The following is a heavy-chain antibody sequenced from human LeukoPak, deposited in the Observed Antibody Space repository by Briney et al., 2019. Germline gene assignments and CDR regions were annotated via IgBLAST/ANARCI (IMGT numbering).Heavy chain of an antibody. D-gene: IGHD3-10*01. CDR3: ARVGTYGSGSYLSWLDY. CDR1: GGPIRCYY. J-gene: IGHJ4*02. V-gene: IGHV4-59*01. CDR2: IYYGGSTSGST. Sequence: SETLSLTCSVSGGPIRCYYWSWLRQPPGKGLEGKGLEWIGYIYYGGSTSGSTNYNPSLKSRVTISVDTSKNQFSLKLSSVTAADTAVYYCARVGTYGSGSYLSWLDYWGQGTLVTVSS.